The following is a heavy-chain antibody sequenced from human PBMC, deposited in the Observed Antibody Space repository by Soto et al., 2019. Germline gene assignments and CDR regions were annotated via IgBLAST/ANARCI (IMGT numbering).Heavy chain of an antibody. CDR2: INHGGST. Sequence: PSETLSLTCAVYGGSFSPYYWSWIRQPPGKGLEWFGDINHGGSTNYNPSLKSRVTISVDTSTNQFSLTLSSVTAADTAGYFCARGGRYYSDSSGTVADYWRQGNLV. J-gene: IGHJ4*02. V-gene: IGHV4-34*01. CDR1: GGSFSPYY. CDR3: ARGGRYYSDSSGTVADY. D-gene: IGHD3-22*01.